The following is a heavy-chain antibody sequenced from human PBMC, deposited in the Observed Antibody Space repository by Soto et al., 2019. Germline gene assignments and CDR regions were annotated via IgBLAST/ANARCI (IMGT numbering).Heavy chain of an antibody. J-gene: IGHJ3*01. CDR1: GFTFSAFW. V-gene: IGHV3-7*04. Sequence: EVQLVESGGGLVQPGESLRLSCAASGFTFSAFWMTWLRQAPGKGLEWVANIKRDGTVTHYGDSVEGRCTLSRDNAQNSLFLQLNSLRPEDTAMYYCARDLSPPGAFFYDAFDVWGQGTVVTVSS. D-gene: IGHD3-16*02. CDR2: IKRDGTVT. CDR3: ARDLSPPGAFFYDAFDV.